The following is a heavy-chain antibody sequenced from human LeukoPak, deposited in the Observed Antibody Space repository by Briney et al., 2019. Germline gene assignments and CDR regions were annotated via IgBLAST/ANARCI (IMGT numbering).Heavy chain of an antibody. Sequence: SETLSLTCTVSGGSLSSDYWSWIRQPPGKGLEWIASINYNGRTNYNPSLKSRVSISLDTSKNQFSLKLSSVTAADTAVYYCAKGAGWYGVWGQGALVTVSS. V-gene: IGHV4-59*01. CDR2: INYNGRT. D-gene: IGHD6-19*01. J-gene: IGHJ4*02. CDR3: AKGAGWYGV. CDR1: GGSLSSDY.